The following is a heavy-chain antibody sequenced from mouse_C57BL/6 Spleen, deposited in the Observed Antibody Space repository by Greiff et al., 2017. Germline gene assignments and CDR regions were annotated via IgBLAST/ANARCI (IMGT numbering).Heavy chain of an antibody. CDR2: ISYDGSN. Sequence: EVKLQETGPGLVKPSQSLSLTCSVTGYSITSGYYWNWIRQFPGNKLEWMGYISYDGSNNYNPSLKNRISITRDTSKNQFFLKLNSVTTEDTATYYCARGHDGYYYNVWGTGTTVTVSS. V-gene: IGHV3-6*01. CDR3: ARGHDGYYYNV. D-gene: IGHD2-3*01. CDR1: GYSITSGYY. J-gene: IGHJ1*03.